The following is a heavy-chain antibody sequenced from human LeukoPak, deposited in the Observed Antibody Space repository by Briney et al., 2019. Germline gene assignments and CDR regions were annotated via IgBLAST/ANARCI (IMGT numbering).Heavy chain of an antibody. V-gene: IGHV4-59*08. Sequence: SETLSLTCTVSRSSLNNNFWTWIRQPPGKGLEWIGYIYSSGSANYNPSLKSRVIISGDTSKNQISLRLTSVTAADTAMYFCARHRDYYDTWGHGTLVTVSS. CDR3: ARHRDYYDT. J-gene: IGHJ4*01. CDR1: RSSLNNNF. D-gene: IGHD3-22*01. CDR2: IYSSGSA.